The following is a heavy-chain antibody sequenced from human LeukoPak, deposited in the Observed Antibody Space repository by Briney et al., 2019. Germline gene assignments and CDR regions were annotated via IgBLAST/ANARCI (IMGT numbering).Heavy chain of an antibody. CDR3: ARGPGIAVAGTVR. CDR2: ISSSSYI. J-gene: IGHJ4*02. CDR1: GFTFSSYS. V-gene: IGHV3-21*01. D-gene: IGHD6-19*01. Sequence: GGSLRLSCAASGFTFSSYSMNWVRQAPGKGLEWVSSISSSSYIYYADSVKGRFTISRDNAKNSLYLQMNSLRAEDTAVYYCARGPGIAVAGTVRWGQGTLVTVSS.